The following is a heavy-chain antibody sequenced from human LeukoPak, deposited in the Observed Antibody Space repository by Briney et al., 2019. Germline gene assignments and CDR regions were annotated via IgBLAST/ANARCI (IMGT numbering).Heavy chain of an antibody. V-gene: IGHV4-34*01. Sequence: SETLSLTCAVYGGSFSGYYWNWIRQPPGKGLEWIGEINHRGSTSYNPSLKSRVTISVDTSKNQFSLNLISVTAADTAVYYCARGPTSTNWLDPWGQGTLVTVSA. CDR1: GGSFSGYY. CDR3: ARGPTSTNWLDP. D-gene: IGHD1-1*01. J-gene: IGHJ5*02. CDR2: INHRGST.